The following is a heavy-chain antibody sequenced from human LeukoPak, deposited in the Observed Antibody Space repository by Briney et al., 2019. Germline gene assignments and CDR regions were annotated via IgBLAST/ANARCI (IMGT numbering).Heavy chain of an antibody. CDR2: ISSSGGST. D-gene: IGHD4-23*01. Sequence: GGSLRLSCAASGFTFSSYAMSWVRQAPGKGLEWVSAISSSGGSTYYADSVKGRFTISRDNSKNTLYLQMNSLRAEDTAVYYCAKGRTYGGNSGGSFDYWGQGTLVTVSS. V-gene: IGHV3-23*01. CDR3: AKGRTYGGNSGGSFDY. CDR1: GFTFSSYA. J-gene: IGHJ4*02.